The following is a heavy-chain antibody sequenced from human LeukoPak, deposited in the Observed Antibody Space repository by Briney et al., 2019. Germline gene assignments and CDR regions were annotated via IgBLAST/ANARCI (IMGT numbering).Heavy chain of an antibody. D-gene: IGHD6-13*01. CDR1: GFTFSSYA. V-gene: IGHV3-23*01. J-gene: IGHJ6*02. CDR2: ISGSSGST. CDR3: ASEEYSSSWSDYYYYYGMDV. Sequence: GGSLRLSCAASGFTFSSYAMSWVRQAPGKGLEWVSAISGSSGSTYYADSVKGRFTISRDNSKNTLNLQMNSLRAEETAVYYCASEEYSSSWSDYYYYYGMDVWGQGTTVTVSS.